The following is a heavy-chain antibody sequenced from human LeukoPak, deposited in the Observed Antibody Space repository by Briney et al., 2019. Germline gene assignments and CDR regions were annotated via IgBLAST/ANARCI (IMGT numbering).Heavy chain of an antibody. CDR3: AKDRGIISDY. J-gene: IGHJ4*02. CDR1: GFIFSSYS. V-gene: IGHV3-48*01. CDR2: ISSSSSSI. D-gene: IGHD3-10*01. Sequence: GGSLRLSCAASGFIFSSYSMNWVRQAPGKGLEWVSYISSSSSSIYYADAVKGRFTISRDNSKNTLYLQMNSLRAEDTAVYYCAKDRGIISDYWDQGILVTVSS.